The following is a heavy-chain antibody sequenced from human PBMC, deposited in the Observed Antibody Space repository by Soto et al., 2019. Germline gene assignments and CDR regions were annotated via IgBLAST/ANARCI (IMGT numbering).Heavy chain of an antibody. J-gene: IGHJ5*02. V-gene: IGHV3-23*01. CDR1: GFTFSSYA. CDR3: AKSVVGVVVPAFNWFDP. Sequence: EVQLLESGGGLVQPGGSLRLSCAASGFTFSSYAMSWVRQAPGKGLEWVSAISGSGGSTYYADSVKGRFTISRDNSKNTLYLQMNSLRAEDTAVYYCAKSVVGVVVPAFNWFDPWGQGTLVTVSS. D-gene: IGHD2-2*01. CDR2: ISGSGGST.